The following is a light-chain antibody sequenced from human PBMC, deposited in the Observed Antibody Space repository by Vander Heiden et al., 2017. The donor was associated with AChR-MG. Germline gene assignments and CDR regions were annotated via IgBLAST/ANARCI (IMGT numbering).Light chain of an antibody. V-gene: IGLV1-36*01. CDR2: YDD. J-gene: IGLJ2*01. Sequence: QSVLTQPPSVSAAPRQRVTISCSGSTSNIGNNAVNGYQQHPGKAPKLLIYYDDLLPSGVSDRFSGSKSGTSASLAISGLQSEDEADYYCAAWDDSLNGVVFGGGTKLTVL. CDR3: AAWDDSLNGVV. CDR1: TSNIGNNA.